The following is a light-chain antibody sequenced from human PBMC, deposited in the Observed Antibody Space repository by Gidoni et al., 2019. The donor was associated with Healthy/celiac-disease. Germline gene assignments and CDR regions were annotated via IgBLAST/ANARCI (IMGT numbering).Light chain of an antibody. CDR2: AAS. V-gene: IGKV1-39*01. CDR3: QQSYSTPPT. J-gene: IGKJ1*01. Sequence: DIQMTQSPSSLSASVGDRVTITCRASQSISSYLNWYQQKPGKAHKLLIYAASSLQSGVPSRFSGRGSGTDFTLTISSLQPEDFATYYCQQSYSTPPTFGQGTKVEIK. CDR1: QSISSY.